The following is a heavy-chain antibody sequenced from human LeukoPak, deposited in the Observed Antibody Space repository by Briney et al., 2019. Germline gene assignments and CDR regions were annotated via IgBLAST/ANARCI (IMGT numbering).Heavy chain of an antibody. CDR3: ARDRFHYDSSGYYSED. Sequence: GGSLRLSCAASGFTVSSNYMSWVRQAPGKGLEWVSVIYSGGGTYYADSVKGRFTISRDNSKNTLYLQMNSLRAEDTAVYYCARDRFHYDSSGYYSEDWGQGTLVTVSS. CDR1: GFTVSSNY. J-gene: IGHJ4*02. CDR2: IYSGGGT. V-gene: IGHV3-53*01. D-gene: IGHD3-22*01.